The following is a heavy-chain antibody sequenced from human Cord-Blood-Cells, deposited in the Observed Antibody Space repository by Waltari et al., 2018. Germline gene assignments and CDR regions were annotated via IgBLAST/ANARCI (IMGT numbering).Heavy chain of an antibody. D-gene: IGHD6-13*01. CDR2: IKSKTDGGTT. J-gene: IGHJ4*02. V-gene: IGHV3-15*01. CDR3: SGFPGYSSSWFDY. Sequence: EVQLVESGGGLVKPGGSLRLSCAASGFTFSNAWMIWVRQAPGKGLEWVGRIKSKTDGGTTDYAAPVKGRFTISRDDSKNTLYLQMNSLKTEDTAVYYCSGFPGYSSSWFDYWGQGTLVTVSS. CDR1: GFTFSNAW.